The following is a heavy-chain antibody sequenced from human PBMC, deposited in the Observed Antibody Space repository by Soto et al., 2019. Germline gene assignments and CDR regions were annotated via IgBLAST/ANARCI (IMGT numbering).Heavy chain of an antibody. D-gene: IGHD6-19*01. CDR1: GFAFSSYS. V-gene: IGHV3-48*02. CDR2: ISSSSSAI. Sequence: GGSLRLSCAASGFAFSSYSMNWVRQAPGKGLEWVSFISSSSSAIYYADSVRGRFTISRDNAMNSLYLQMNSLRDEDTAVYYCARDWGSNGAGQNYYYYGMDVWGQGTTVNVAS. CDR3: ARDWGSNGAGQNYYYYGMDV. J-gene: IGHJ6*02.